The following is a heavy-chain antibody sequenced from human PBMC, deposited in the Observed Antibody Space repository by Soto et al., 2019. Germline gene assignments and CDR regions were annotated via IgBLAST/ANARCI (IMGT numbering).Heavy chain of an antibody. Sequence: GGSLRLSCVASRFAFTSYAMSWVRQAPGKGLEWVAAISASGGATIHADSVKGRLTISRDNSKNTLYLQMNSLRAEDTAVYYCAKDVEGGSLFRGAFDYWGQGTQVTVSS. CDR3: AKDVEGGSLFRGAFDY. V-gene: IGHV3-23*01. D-gene: IGHD1-26*01. CDR2: ISASGGAT. CDR1: RFAFTSYA. J-gene: IGHJ4*02.